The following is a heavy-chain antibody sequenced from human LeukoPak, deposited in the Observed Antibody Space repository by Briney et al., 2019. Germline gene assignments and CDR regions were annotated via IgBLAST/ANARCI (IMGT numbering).Heavy chain of an antibody. Sequence: SSETVSLTCTVSGGSISSYYWSWIRQPPGKGLEWIGYIYYSGSTNYNPSLKSRVTISVDTSKNQFSLKLSSVTAADTAVYYCARAIEQQLVLNWFDPWGQGTLVTVSS. V-gene: IGHV4-59*01. D-gene: IGHD6-13*01. J-gene: IGHJ5*02. CDR3: ARAIEQQLVLNWFDP. CDR1: GGSISSYY. CDR2: IYYSGST.